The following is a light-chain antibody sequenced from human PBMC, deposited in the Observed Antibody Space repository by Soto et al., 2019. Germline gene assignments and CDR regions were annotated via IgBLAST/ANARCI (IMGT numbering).Light chain of an antibody. CDR1: QSVSSY. V-gene: IGKV3-11*01. Sequence: EIVLTQSPATLSLSPGERATLSCRASQSVSSYLAWYQQKPGQTPRLLIYDASNRATGIPARFSGSGSGTDVTPTISSLEPEDFAIYYCQQRSNWPPVTFGGGTKVEIK. CDR2: DAS. CDR3: QQRSNWPPVT. J-gene: IGKJ4*01.